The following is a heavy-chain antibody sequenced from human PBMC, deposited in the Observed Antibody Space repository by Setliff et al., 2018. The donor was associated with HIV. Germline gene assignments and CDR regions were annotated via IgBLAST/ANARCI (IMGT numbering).Heavy chain of an antibody. CDR3: ARGAGNPHWYYDTWSGPSSGYFQH. J-gene: IGHJ1*01. CDR2: INHSGST. V-gene: IGHV4-34*01. D-gene: IGHD3-3*01. Sequence: LSLTCAVYGGSISSHYWSWIRQPPGKGLEWIGEINHSGSTNYNPSLKSRVTISVDTSKNQFSLKLSSVTAADTAVYYCARGAGNPHWYYDTWSGPSSGYFQHWGQGTLVTVSS. CDR1: GGSISSHY.